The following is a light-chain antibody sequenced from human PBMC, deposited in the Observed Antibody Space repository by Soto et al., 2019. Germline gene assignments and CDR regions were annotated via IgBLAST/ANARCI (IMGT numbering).Light chain of an antibody. CDR2: GAS. CDR3: HQRNK. Sequence: VLTQSPGTLSLSPLEIATLSCMASQSVNIYLAWYQQKPGQAPRLLIFGASSRATGIPDRFSGSGSGTDFTLTISRLEPEDFAVYFCHQRNKFGQGTRLEIK. J-gene: IGKJ5*01. V-gene: IGKV3-11*01. CDR1: QSVNIY.